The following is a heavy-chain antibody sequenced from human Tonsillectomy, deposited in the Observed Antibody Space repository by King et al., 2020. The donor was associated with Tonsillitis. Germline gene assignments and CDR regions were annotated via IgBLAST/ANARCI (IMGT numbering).Heavy chain of an antibody. CDR3: ARELNGAFEI. D-gene: IGHD2-8*01. CDR1: GDSVSSNSAA. V-gene: IGHV6-1*01. Sequence: VQLQQSGPGLVKPSQTLSLPCALSGDSVSSNSAAWHWIRQSPSRGREWLGRTYYRSKWYNDYAVSVKSRITINPDTSKNQFSLQLNSVNPEDTAVYYCARELNGAFEIWGQGTMVTVSS. CDR2: TYYRSKWYN. J-gene: IGHJ3*02.